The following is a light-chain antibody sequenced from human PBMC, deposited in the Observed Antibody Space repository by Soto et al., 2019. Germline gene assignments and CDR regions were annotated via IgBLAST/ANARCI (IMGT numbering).Light chain of an antibody. CDR1: QDISNY. Sequence: DIQMTQSPSSLSASVGDRVTITCQASQDISNYLNWYQQKPGKAPKLLIYDASNLETGVPSRFSGSGSGTDFTFTISSLQPEDIATYYCQQYDNLFSLTFGGRTKVEIK. CDR3: QQYDNLFSLT. V-gene: IGKV1-33*01. CDR2: DAS. J-gene: IGKJ4*01.